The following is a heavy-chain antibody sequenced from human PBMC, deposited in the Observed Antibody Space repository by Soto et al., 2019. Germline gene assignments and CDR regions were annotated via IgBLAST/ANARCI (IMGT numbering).Heavy chain of an antibody. Sequence: ASVKVSCKASGYTFTSYAMHWVRQAPGQRLEWMGWINAGNGNTKYSQXXXXXXTXXXDTSASTAYMELSSLRSEDTAVYYCARDLGGWTDYWGQGTLVTVSS. CDR2: INAGNGNT. J-gene: IGHJ4*02. D-gene: IGHD2-15*01. CDR3: ARDLGGWTDY. V-gene: IGHV1-3*01. CDR1: GYTFTSYA.